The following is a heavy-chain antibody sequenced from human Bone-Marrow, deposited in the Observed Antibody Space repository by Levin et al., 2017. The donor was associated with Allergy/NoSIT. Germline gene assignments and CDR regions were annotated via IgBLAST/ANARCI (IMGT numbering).Heavy chain of an antibody. CDR2: IDPKSGDT. Sequence: GESLKISCKASGYIFTDHYLHWVRQAPGQGLEWMGWIDPKSGDTRYAQKFRGRVTLTRDPSISTAYMDLTRLTSDDTAVYYCARDRTTVTANWFDPWGQGTLVTVSS. V-gene: IGHV1-2*02. J-gene: IGHJ5*02. CDR3: ARDRTTVTANWFDP. CDR1: GYIFTDHY. D-gene: IGHD4-17*01.